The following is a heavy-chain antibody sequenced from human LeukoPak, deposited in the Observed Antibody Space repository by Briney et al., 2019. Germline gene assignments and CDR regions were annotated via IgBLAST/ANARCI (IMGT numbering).Heavy chain of an antibody. Sequence: ASVKVSCKASGYTFSSYAISWVRQAPGQGLEWMGWMSTSNGNTNYAQKLQGRVTMTTDTFTSTAYMELRSLRSDDTAVYYCAKDNPRVVGDTATFDPWGQGTLVTVSS. CDR3: AKDNPRVVGDTATFDP. D-gene: IGHD1-26*01. CDR2: MSTSNGNT. V-gene: IGHV1-18*01. CDR1: GYTFSSYA. J-gene: IGHJ5*02.